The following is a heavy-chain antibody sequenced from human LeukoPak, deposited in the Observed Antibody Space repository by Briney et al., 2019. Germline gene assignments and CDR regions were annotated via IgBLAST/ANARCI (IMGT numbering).Heavy chain of an antibody. CDR2: ITWNGNYI. J-gene: IGHJ4*02. CDR1: GFTFDDYA. D-gene: IGHD6-6*01. Sequence: GGSLRLSCAASGFTFDDYAMHWVRQAPGKGLEWVSGITWNGNYIAYADSVKGRFTISRDNAKNSLYLQMNSLRAEDTASYFCVKDRGSISYFDYRGQGTLVTVSS. V-gene: IGHV3-9*01. CDR3: VKDRGSISYFDY.